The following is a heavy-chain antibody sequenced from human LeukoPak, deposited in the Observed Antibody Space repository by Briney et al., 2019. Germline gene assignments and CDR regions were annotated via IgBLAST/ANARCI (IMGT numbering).Heavy chain of an antibody. V-gene: IGHV4-4*07. CDR3: ARDKQQLVWGYYYYGMDV. D-gene: IGHD6-13*01. CDR1: GGSISSYY. J-gene: IGHJ6*02. CDR2: IYTSGST. Sequence: SETLSLIRTVSGGSISSYYWSWIRQPAGKGLEWIGRIYTSGSTNYNPSLKSRVTMSVDTSKNQFSLKLSSVTAADTAVYYCARDKQQLVWGYYYYGMDVWGQGPTVTVSS.